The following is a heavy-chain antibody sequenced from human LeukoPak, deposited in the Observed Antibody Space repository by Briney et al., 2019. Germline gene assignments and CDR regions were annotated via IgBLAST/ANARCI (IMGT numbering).Heavy chain of an antibody. V-gene: IGHV3-49*03. CDR1: GFTFGDYA. Sequence: GGSLRLSCTASGFTFGDYAMSWFRQAPGKGLDWVGFIRSKAYGGTTEYAASVKGRFTISRDDSKSIAYLQMNSLETEDTAVYYCTRAYTQLGFDPWGQGTLVTVSS. J-gene: IGHJ5*02. CDR3: TRAYTQLGFDP. D-gene: IGHD2-2*01. CDR2: IRSKAYGGTT.